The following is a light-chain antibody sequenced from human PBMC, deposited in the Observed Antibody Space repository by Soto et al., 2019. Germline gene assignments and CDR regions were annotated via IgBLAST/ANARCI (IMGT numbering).Light chain of an antibody. Sequence: VLTQPASVSGSPGQSIAISCTGTSSGVGGYNYVSWYQQHPGKAPKLMVYDVSNRPSGVSNRFSGSKSGNTASLTISGLQAEDEADYYCSSYTSSSTYVFGTGTKVTVL. CDR1: SSGVGGYNY. CDR2: DVS. CDR3: SSYTSSSTYV. J-gene: IGLJ1*01. V-gene: IGLV2-14*01.